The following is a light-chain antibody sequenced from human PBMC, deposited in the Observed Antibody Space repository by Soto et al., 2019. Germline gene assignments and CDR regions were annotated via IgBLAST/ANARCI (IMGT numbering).Light chain of an antibody. V-gene: IGKV2-30*02. CDR3: IPGTLLYS. CDR2: KVS. Sequence: DIVITQSPLSLPVTLGQPASISCRSGQSLLHRDVNTYLNWFQQRTGQSPKSLIYKVSYRDSGVPDRFSGSVSGSDFALKICRVEAEHVWVYYGIPGTLLYSFGQGTRLEIK. J-gene: IGKJ2*03. CDR1: QSLLHRDVNTY.